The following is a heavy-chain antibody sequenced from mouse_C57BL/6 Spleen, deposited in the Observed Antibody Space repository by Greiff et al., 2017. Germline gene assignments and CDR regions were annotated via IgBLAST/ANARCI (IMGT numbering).Heavy chain of an antibody. Sequence: QVQLQQPGAELVKPGAPVKLSCKASGYTFTSYWMHWVKQRPGQGLEWIGMIHPNSGSTNYNEKFKSKATLTVDKSSSTAYMQLSRLTSEDSAVYYCARLDYYGSSYYFDYWGQGTTLTVSS. CDR2: IHPNSGST. V-gene: IGHV1-64*01. CDR1: GYTFTSYW. CDR3: ARLDYYGSSYYFDY. D-gene: IGHD1-1*01. J-gene: IGHJ2*01.